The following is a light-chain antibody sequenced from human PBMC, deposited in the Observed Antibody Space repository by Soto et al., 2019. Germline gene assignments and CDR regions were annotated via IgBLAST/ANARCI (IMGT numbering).Light chain of an antibody. CDR3: QQYSTYSRT. CDR2: KAS. CDR1: QSINIW. J-gene: IGKJ1*01. V-gene: IGKV1-5*03. Sequence: DIQMTQSPSTLSASVGDRVTLTCRASQSINIWLAWYQQKPGKAPKLLIYKASTLESGVPSRFSGSGSGTEFTLTISSLLPDDFSTYYCQQYSTYSRTFGQGTKVDIK.